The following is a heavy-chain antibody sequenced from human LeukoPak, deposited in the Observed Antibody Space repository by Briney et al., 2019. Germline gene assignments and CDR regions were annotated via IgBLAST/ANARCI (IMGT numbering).Heavy chain of an antibody. CDR2: LYHPDST. J-gene: IGHJ6*03. Sequence: SETLSLTCGVSGYPINNAYYWVWVRQPPGKGLEWIGSLYHPDSTYYNPSLKSRVTMSVDTSRNRFSLRLSFVTAADTAVYYCARQYDSYFYYYLDLWGTGTTVTVSS. V-gene: IGHV4-38-2*01. CDR1: GYPINNAYY. D-gene: IGHD2-2*01. CDR3: ARQYDSYFYYYLDL.